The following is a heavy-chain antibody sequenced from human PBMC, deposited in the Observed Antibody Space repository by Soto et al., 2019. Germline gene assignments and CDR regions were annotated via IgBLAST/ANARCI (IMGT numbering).Heavy chain of an antibody. CDR2: ISYDGSRE. Sequence: QVQLVESGGGVVQPGRSLRLSCAASGFTFSSYGMHWVRQAPGKGLEWVAVISYDGSRENYVDSVKGRFTISRDNSKNTLYLQMNSLRAEDTAVFYCAKDLTVRTWAGSWFDPWGQGTLVTVSS. D-gene: IGHD1-7*01. V-gene: IGHV3-30*18. J-gene: IGHJ5*02. CDR1: GFTFSSYG. CDR3: AKDLTVRTWAGSWFDP.